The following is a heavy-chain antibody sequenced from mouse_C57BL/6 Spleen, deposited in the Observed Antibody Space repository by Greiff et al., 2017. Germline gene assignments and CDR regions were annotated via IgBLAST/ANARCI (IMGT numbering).Heavy chain of an antibody. CDR1: GFTFSSYG. J-gene: IGHJ2*01. V-gene: IGHV5-6*01. CDR2: ISSGGSYT. D-gene: IGHD1-1*01. CDR3: ARHEKVVAFYYFDY. Sequence: EVKVVESGGDLVKPGGSLKLSCAASGFTFSSYGMSWVRQTPDKRLEWVATISSGGSYTYYPDSVKGRFTISRDNAKNTLYLQMSSLKSEDTAMYYCARHEKVVAFYYFDYWGQGTTLTVSS.